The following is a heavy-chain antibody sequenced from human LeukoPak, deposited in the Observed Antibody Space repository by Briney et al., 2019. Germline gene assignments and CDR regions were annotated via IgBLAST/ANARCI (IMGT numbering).Heavy chain of an antibody. Sequence: PGGSLRLSCAASGFTFDDYAMHWVRQAPGKGLEWVSGISWNSGSIGYADSVKGRFTISRDNAKNSLYLQMNSLRAEDTALYYCAKDIDYGDNSGPHYFDYWGQGTLVTVSS. D-gene: IGHD4-23*01. CDR3: AKDIDYGDNSGPHYFDY. CDR1: GFTFDDYA. V-gene: IGHV3-9*01. J-gene: IGHJ4*02. CDR2: ISWNSGSI.